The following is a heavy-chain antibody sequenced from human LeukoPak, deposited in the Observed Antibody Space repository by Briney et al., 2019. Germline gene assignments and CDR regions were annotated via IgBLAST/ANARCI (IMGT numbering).Heavy chain of an antibody. V-gene: IGHV1-8*01. D-gene: IGHD5-24*01. J-gene: IGHJ4*02. Sequence: GASVKVSCKASGYTFTSYDINWVRQATGQGLEWMGWMNPNSGNTGYAQKFQGRVTITADESTSTAYMELSSLRSEDTAVYYCARDGEEMGSYFDYWGQGTLVTVSS. CDR1: GYTFTSYD. CDR3: ARDGEEMGSYFDY. CDR2: MNPNSGNT.